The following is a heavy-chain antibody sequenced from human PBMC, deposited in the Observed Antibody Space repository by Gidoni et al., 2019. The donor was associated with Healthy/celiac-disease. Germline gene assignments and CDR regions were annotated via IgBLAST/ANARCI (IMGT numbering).Heavy chain of an antibody. J-gene: IGHJ5*02. CDR3: ARVPRVTMIVVAPRWIWFDP. CDR1: GYTFTSYG. D-gene: IGHD3-22*01. CDR2: ISAYNGNT. Sequence: QVQLVQSGAEVKKPGASVKVSCKASGYTFTSYGISWVRQAPGQGLDWMGWISAYNGNTNYAQKLQGRVTMTTDTSTSTAYMELRSLRSDDTAVYYCARVPRVTMIVVAPRWIWFDPWGQGTLVTVSS. V-gene: IGHV1-18*01.